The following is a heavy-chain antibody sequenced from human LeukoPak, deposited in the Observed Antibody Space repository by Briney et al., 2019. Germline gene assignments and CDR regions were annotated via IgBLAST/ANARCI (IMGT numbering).Heavy chain of an antibody. Sequence: SETLSLTCIISDDSISSSTYYWGWIRQPPGKGLEWIGTLYYSGKTYYNPSLKSRVTISVDTSKNQFSLKLSSVTAADTAVYYCARHKDYYYSYMDVWGKGTTVTISS. CDR1: DDSISSSTYY. CDR3: ARHKDYYYSYMDV. V-gene: IGHV4-39*01. J-gene: IGHJ6*03. CDR2: LYYSGKT.